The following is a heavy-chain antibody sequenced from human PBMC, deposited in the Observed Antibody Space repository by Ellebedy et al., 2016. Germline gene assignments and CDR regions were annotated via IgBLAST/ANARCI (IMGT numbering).Heavy chain of an antibody. V-gene: IGHV1-2*02. Sequence: ASVKVSCXASGYTFTGYYMHWVRQAPGQGLEWMGWMNPNSGNTGYAQKFQGRVTMTRDTSISTAYMELSRLRSDDTAVYYCARAPTQYSGSYGPWGQGTLVTVSS. J-gene: IGHJ4*02. CDR2: MNPNSGNT. CDR3: ARAPTQYSGSYGP. D-gene: IGHD1-26*01. CDR1: GYTFTGYY.